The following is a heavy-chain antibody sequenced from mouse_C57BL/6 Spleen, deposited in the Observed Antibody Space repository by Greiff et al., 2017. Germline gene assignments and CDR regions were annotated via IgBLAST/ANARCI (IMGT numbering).Heavy chain of an antibody. Sequence: QVQLKQSGAELVRPGTSVKVSCKASGYAFTNYLIEWVKQRPGQGLEWIGVINPGSGGTNYNEKFKGKATLTADKSSSTAYMQLSSLTSEDSAVYFCARAGKDAMDYWGQGTSVTVSS. CDR2: INPGSGGT. CDR3: ARAGKDAMDY. J-gene: IGHJ4*01. V-gene: IGHV1-54*01. CDR1: GYAFTNYL.